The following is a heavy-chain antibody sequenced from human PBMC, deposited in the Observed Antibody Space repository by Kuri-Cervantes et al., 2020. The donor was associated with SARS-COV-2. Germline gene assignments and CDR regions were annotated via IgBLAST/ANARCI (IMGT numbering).Heavy chain of an antibody. Sequence: SVKVSCKASGDTFTYRFLHWVRQAPGQAPEWMGWITPFNGNTKYAQKFQDRVTITRDRSMNTAYMELSSLKSEDTAMYYCARSGPGAISREDGALDIWGQGTMVTVSS. D-gene: IGHD4/OR15-4a*01. CDR1: GDTFTYRF. CDR2: ITPFNGNT. V-gene: IGHV1-45*02. CDR3: ARSGPGAISREDGALDI. J-gene: IGHJ3*02.